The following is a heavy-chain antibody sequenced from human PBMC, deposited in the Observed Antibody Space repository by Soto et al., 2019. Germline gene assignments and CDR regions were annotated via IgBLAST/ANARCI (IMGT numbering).Heavy chain of an antibody. J-gene: IGHJ5*02. CDR2: ISSSSTYI. V-gene: IGHV3-21*01. CDR1: GFTFSSHS. Sequence: CSLRLSCAASGFTFSSHSMNWVRQAPGKGLEWVSSISSSSTYIYYADSVKGRFTISRDNAKNSLYLQMNSLRAEDTAVYYCARDPLPYCSSTSCLNWFDPWGQGTLVTVSS. D-gene: IGHD2-2*01. CDR3: ARDPLPYCSSTSCLNWFDP.